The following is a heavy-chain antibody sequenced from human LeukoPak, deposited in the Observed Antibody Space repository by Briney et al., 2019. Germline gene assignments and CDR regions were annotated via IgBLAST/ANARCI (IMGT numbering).Heavy chain of an antibody. CDR1: GESFSGYY. CDR3: ATLIVGTTYFDH. J-gene: IGHJ4*02. D-gene: IGHD1-26*01. CDR2: IHYRGTT. V-gene: IGHV4-34*01. Sequence: PSETLSLTCGVYGESFSGYYWTWVRQPPGKGVEWIGEIHYRGTTNYNPSLKSRVTVSADTSRNQFSLNLTSVTAADTAVYYCATLIVGTTYFDHWGQGSLVTVSS.